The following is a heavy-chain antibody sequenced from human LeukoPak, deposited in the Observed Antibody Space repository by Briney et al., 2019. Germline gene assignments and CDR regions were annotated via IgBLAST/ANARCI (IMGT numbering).Heavy chain of an antibody. CDR3: ARGRYSSRSGGYYFDI. D-gene: IGHD2-2*01. CDR1: GFTLSSNW. CDR2: IKKDGIEK. J-gene: IGHJ4*02. Sequence: GGSLRLSCVVSGFTLSSNWMSWVRQAPGKGLEWMANIKKDGIEKYYVESVKGRFTISRDNAKNSLYLQMNSLRAEDTAVYYCARGRYSSRSGGYYFDIWGQGTLVTVSS. V-gene: IGHV3-7*01.